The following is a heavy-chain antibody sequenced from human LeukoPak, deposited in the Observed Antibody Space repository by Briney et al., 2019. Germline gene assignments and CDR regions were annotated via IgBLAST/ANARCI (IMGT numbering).Heavy chain of an antibody. CDR2: IYYSGST. CDR3: AGQSAIAAVAWAPFDY. J-gene: IGHJ4*02. CDR1: GGSISSYY. Sequence: SETLSLTCTVSGGSISSYYWSWIRQPPGKGLEWIGYIYYSGSTNYNPSLKSRVTISVDTSKNQFSLKLSSVTAADTAVYYCAGQSAIAAVAWAPFDYWGQGTLVTVSS. V-gene: IGHV4-59*08. D-gene: IGHD6-13*01.